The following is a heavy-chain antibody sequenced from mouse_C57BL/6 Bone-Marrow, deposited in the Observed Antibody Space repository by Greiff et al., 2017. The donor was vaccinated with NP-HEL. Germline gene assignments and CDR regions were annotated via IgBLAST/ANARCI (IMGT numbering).Heavy chain of an antibody. J-gene: IGHJ3*01. V-gene: IGHV1-15*01. D-gene: IGHD2-3*01. Sequence: VQLQQSGAELVRPGASVTLSCKASGYTFTDYEMHWVKQTPVHGLEWIGAIDPETGGTAYNQKFKGKAILTADKSSSTAYMELRSLTSEDSAVYYCTRRWADGYYPAWFAYWGQGTLVTVSA. CDR2: IDPETGGT. CDR1: GYTFTDYE. CDR3: TRRWADGYYPAWFAY.